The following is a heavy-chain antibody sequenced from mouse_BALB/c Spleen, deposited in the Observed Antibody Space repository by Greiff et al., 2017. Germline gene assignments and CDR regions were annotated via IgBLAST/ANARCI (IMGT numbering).Heavy chain of an antibody. J-gene: IGHJ4*01. CDR3: ARGGESYYEPKNAMDY. V-gene: IGHV1-18*01. CDR2: INPNNGGT. Sequence: VQLQQSGPELVKPGASVKIPCKASGYTFTDYNMDWVKQSHGKSLEWIGDINPNNGGTIYNQKFKGKATLTVDKSSSTAYMELRSLTSEDTAVYYCARGGESYYEPKNAMDYWGQGTSVTVSS. D-gene: IGHD2-10*01. CDR1: GYTFTDYN.